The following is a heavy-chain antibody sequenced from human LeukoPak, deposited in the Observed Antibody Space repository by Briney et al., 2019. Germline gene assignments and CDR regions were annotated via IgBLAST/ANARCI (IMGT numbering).Heavy chain of an antibody. CDR2: IYYSGST. CDR3: AREIENSSLNWFDP. D-gene: IGHD6-6*01. CDR1: GGSFSGYY. Sequence: PSETLSLTCAVYGGSFSGYYWSWIRQPPGKGLEWIGYIYYSGSTYYNPSLKSRVTISVDTSKNQFSLKLSSVTAADTAVYYCAREIENSSLNWFDPWGQGTLVTVSS. J-gene: IGHJ5*02. V-gene: IGHV4-34*09.